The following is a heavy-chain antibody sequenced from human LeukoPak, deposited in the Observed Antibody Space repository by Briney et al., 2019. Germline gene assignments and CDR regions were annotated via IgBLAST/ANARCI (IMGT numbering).Heavy chain of an antibody. CDR2: ISSTSAYI. D-gene: IGHD1-7*01. J-gene: IGHJ4*02. Sequence: GGSLRLSCAVSGFTLSGFKMNWVRQAPGKGLEWISSISSTSAYIFYADSVKGRFTVSRDNAKNSLYLQMNSLRADDTAVYYCASGNTLDYWGQGTLVTVSS. CDR1: GFTLSGFK. CDR3: ASGNTLDY. V-gene: IGHV3-21*01.